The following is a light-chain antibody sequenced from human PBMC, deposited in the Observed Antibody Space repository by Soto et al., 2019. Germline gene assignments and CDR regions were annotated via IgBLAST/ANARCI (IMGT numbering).Light chain of an antibody. CDR3: QVWDTSSDRM. V-gene: IGLV3-21*04. CDR1: NIGSKS. Sequence: SYELTQPPSVSVAPGKTATITCGGNNIGSKSVHWYQQKPGQAPILVIYFDSDRPSGIPERFSGSNSGNTATLTISRVEAGDEADYYCQVWDTSSDRMFGGGTKLTVL. CDR2: FDS. J-gene: IGLJ3*02.